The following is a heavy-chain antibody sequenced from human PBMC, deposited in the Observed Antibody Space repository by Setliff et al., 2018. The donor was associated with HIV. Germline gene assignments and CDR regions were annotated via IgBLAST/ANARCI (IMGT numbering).Heavy chain of an antibody. CDR1: TASIRSHYW. J-gene: IGHJ4*02. V-gene: IGHV2-26*01. Sequence: ETLSLTCTVSTASIRSHYWSWIRQPPGKALEWLTHIFSDDEKSYSTSLKSRLTISKDTSKSQVVLTMTNLDPVDTATYYCARLMETYYYDTSGYYAPWGNFDHWGQGTLVTSPQ. CDR3: ARLMETYYYDTSGYYAPWGNFDH. CDR2: IFSDDEK. D-gene: IGHD3-22*01.